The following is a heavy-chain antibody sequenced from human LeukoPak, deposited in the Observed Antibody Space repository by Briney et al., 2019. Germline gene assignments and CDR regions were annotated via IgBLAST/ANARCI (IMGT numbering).Heavy chain of an antibody. D-gene: IGHD3-10*01. J-gene: IGHJ6*04. CDR1: GGSFSGYY. CDR3: ARGGITTVRGVFGYYYYGMDV. Sequence: PSETLSLTCAVYGGSFSGYYWSWIRQPPGKGLEWIGEINHSGSTNYNPSLKSRVTISVDTSKNQFSLKLSSVTAADTAVYYCARGGITTVRGVFGYYYYGMDVWGKGTTVTVSS. V-gene: IGHV4-34*01. CDR2: INHSGST.